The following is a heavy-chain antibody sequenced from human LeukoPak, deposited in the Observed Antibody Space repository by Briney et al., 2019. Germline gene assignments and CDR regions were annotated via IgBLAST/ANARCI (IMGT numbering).Heavy chain of an antibody. CDR2: IYPGDSDT. V-gene: IGHV5-51*01. D-gene: IGHD6-19*01. CDR3: ARLFPYSSGWYGGDY. CDR1: GYRFTSYW. J-gene: IGHJ4*02. Sequence: GESLKISCKGSGYRFTSYWIGWVRQMPGKGLEWMGIIYPGDSDTRYSPSFQGQVTISADKSISTAYLQWSSLEASDTAMYYCARLFPYSSGWYGGDYWGQGTLVTVSS.